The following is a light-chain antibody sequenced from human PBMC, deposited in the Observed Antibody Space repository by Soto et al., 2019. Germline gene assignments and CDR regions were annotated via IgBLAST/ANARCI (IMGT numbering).Light chain of an antibody. Sequence: QSALTQPRSVSGSPGQSVTISCTGTSIDVGGYNYVSWYQQHPGKAPKLMIYDVSKRPSGVPDRVSGTKSGNTASLTISGLQAEDEADDYCCSYAGSYTHVFGTGTKLTVL. CDR2: DVS. J-gene: IGLJ1*01. CDR1: SIDVGGYNY. CDR3: CSYAGSYTHV. V-gene: IGLV2-11*01.